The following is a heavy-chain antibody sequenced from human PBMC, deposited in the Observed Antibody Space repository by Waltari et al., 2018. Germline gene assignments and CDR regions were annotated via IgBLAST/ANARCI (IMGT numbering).Heavy chain of an antibody. CDR2: LYHAGNT. V-gene: IGHV3-53*01. Sequence: EVQLVESGGHLIQPGGSLRRSCAAPSFNVSSYYMNWVRQAPGKGLEWVSILYHAGNTYYADSVKGRFTFSRDNSKNTLYLQMNSLRAEDTAVYYCARGNTKYGMDVWGQGTTVTVSS. CDR1: SFNVSSYY. D-gene: IGHD3-10*01. J-gene: IGHJ6*02. CDR3: ARGNTKYGMDV.